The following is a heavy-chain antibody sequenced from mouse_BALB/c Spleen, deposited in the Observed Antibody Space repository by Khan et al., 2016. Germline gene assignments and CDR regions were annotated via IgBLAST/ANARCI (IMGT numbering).Heavy chain of an antibody. CDR2: ISYSGSI. V-gene: IGHV3-8*02. D-gene: IGHD4-1*01. J-gene: IGHJ2*01. Sequence: EVQLQESGPSLVKPSQTLSLTCSVAGDAITSGYWNWIRKFPENKLEFMGYISYSGSIYYNPSLKSRISITRDTSKNQYYLQVTSVTAEDTATYXCASWVGRYSGIDYWGQGTTLTVSS. CDR1: GDAITSGY. CDR3: ASWVGRYSGIDY.